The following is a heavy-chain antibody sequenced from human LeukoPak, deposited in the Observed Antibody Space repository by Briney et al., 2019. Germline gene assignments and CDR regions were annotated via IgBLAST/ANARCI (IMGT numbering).Heavy chain of an antibody. D-gene: IGHD3-16*01. V-gene: IGHV3-21*01. J-gene: IGHJ4*02. CDR3: ARLYYDFVWGIFDY. CDR1: GFTFSSYN. CDR2: ITSGSSHI. Sequence: GGSLRLSCAASGFTFSSYNMNWVRQTPGQGLEWVSSITSGSSHIYYADSVKGRFTISRDNAKNSLYLQMNSLRAGDTAVYYCARLYYDFVWGIFDYWGQGTLVTVSS.